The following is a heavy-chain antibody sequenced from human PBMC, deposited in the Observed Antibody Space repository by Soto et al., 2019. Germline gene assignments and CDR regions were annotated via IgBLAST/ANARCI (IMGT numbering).Heavy chain of an antibody. V-gene: IGHV3-48*02. CDR3: ARDFGKGYGMDV. D-gene: IGHD3-10*01. CDR2: ISSRSSTI. Sequence: VQLVESGGGLVQPGGSLRLSCVASGFTFTNYNMNWVRQAPGKGLEWVSYISSRSSTIYYADSVQGRFTISRDNAKNLLYLQMNSRRDEDTAVYYSARDFGKGYGMDVFWQVTTVIVSS. CDR1: GFTFTNYN. J-gene: IGHJ6*01.